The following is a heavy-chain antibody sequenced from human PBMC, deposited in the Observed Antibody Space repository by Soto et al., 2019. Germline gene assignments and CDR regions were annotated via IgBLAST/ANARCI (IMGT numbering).Heavy chain of an antibody. Sequence: GASVKVSCKASGYTFTSYYVHWVRQAPGQGLEWMGWMNPNSGNTGYAQKFQGRVTMTRNTSISTAYMELSSLRSEDTAVYYCARTLYGDNVDYWGQGTLVTVSS. CDR3: ARTLYGDNVDY. CDR2: MNPNSGNT. V-gene: IGHV1-8*02. J-gene: IGHJ4*02. CDR1: GYTFTSYY. D-gene: IGHD4-17*01.